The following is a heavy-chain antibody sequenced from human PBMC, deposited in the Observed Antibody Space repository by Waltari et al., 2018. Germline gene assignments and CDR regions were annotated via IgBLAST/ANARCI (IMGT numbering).Heavy chain of an antibody. CDR3: GRQVIVPAAKGGDY. Sequence: QVQLQESGQGLVKPSETLSLTCIVSGYSISSSYYGGLIRQPPGKGLEWIASIYHSGSTYYNPSLKSRITIAVDTSKNQFSLKLSFVTAADTAVYYCGRQVIVPAAKGGDYWGRGILVTVSS. V-gene: IGHV4-38-2*02. CDR1: GYSISSSYY. J-gene: IGHJ4*02. CDR2: IYHSGST. D-gene: IGHD2-2*01.